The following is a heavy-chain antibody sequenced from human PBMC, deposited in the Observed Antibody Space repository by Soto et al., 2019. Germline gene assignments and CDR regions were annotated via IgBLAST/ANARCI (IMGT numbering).Heavy chain of an antibody. CDR3: ASHRSSFDY. V-gene: IGHV4-34*01. CDR2: INHSGST. Sequence: QVQLQQWGAGLLKPSETLSLTCAVYGGSFSGYYWSWIRQPPGKGLEWIGEINHSGSTNYNPSLTRRLTIAVDTSKNQFSLKLSSVTAADTAVYYCASHRSSFDYWGQGTLVTVSS. CDR1: GGSFSGYY. D-gene: IGHD6-13*01. J-gene: IGHJ4*02.